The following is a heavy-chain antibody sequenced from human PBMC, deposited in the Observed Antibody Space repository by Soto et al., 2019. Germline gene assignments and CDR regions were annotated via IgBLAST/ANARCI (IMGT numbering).Heavy chain of an antibody. CDR2: IDQDGSGK. V-gene: IGHV3-7*05. D-gene: IGHD1-1*01. J-gene: IGHJ4*02. CDR3: ARRREGTGRTLDY. CDR1: GFTFRAYW. Sequence: EVHLVESGGGLVQRGGSLRLSCAASGFTFRAYWMSWVRQAPGKGLEWVANIDQDGSGKYYVDSVRGRFTISRDNAHNSLYLQTNSLRDEDTAVYFCARRREGTGRTLDYWSQGTLVTVSS.